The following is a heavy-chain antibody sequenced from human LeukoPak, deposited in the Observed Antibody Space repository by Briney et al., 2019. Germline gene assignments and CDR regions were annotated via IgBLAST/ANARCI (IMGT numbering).Heavy chain of an antibody. CDR1: GFTVSSNY. CDR2: ISYDGNNK. J-gene: IGHJ4*02. CDR3: ARASGSYDY. Sequence: GGSLRLSCAASGFTVSSNYVSWVRQAPGKGLEWVATISYDGNNKLHADSVKGRFTISRDNSKNTLYLQMNNLRAEDTAVYYCARASGSYDYWGQGTLVTVSS. V-gene: IGHV3-30*07. D-gene: IGHD1-26*01.